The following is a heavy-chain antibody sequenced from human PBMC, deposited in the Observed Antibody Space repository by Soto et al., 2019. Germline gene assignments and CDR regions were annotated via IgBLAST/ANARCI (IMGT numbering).Heavy chain of an antibody. J-gene: IGHJ4*02. Sequence: SETLSLTCTVSGGSISSSSYYWGWIRQPPGKGLEWIGSIYYSGSTYYNPSLKSRVTISVDTSKNQFSLKLSSVTAADTAVYYCARRVSSGWYENLDYWGQGTLVTVSS. D-gene: IGHD6-19*01. CDR1: GGSISSSSYY. V-gene: IGHV4-39*01. CDR3: ARRVSSGWYENLDY. CDR2: IYYSGST.